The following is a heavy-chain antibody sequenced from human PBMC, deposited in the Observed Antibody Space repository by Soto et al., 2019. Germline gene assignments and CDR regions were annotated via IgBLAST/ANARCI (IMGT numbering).Heavy chain of an antibody. Sequence: ASVKVSWKASGYTFTGYYMHWVRQAPGQGLEWMGWINPNSGGTNYAQKFQGRVTMTRDTSISTAYMELSGLRSDDTAVYYRANYGSAFYGMDVWGQGTTVTVSS. D-gene: IGHD3-10*01. CDR1: GYTFTGYY. CDR2: INPNSGGT. J-gene: IGHJ6*02. CDR3: ANYGSAFYGMDV. V-gene: IGHV1-2*02.